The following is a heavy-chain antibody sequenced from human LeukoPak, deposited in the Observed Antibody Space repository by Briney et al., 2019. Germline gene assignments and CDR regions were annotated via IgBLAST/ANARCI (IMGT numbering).Heavy chain of an antibody. J-gene: IGHJ3*01. Sequence: GGSLRLSCTASGFTSSTYAMTWVRQAPGKGLDWVSGIGASGADTYYADSAKGRFTVSRDNSKNTLYLQMSSLRADDTAVYFCAKRPRDSSGYYLGAFDGWGQGTTVTVSS. CDR3: AKRPRDSSGYYLGAFDG. CDR1: GFTSSTYA. CDR2: IGASGADT. D-gene: IGHD3-22*01. V-gene: IGHV3-23*01.